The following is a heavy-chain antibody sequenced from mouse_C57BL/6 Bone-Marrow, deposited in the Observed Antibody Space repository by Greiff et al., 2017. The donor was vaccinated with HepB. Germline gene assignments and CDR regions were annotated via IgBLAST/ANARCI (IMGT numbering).Heavy chain of an antibody. Sequence: EVKVVESGGGLVQPKGSLKLSCAASGFSFNTYAMNWVRQAPGKGLEWVARIRSKSNNYATYYADSVKDRFTISRDDSESMLYLQMNNLKTEDTAMYYCVRNGNYPAWFAYWGQGTLVTVSA. CDR2: IRSKSNNYAT. D-gene: IGHD2-1*01. CDR3: VRNGNYPAWFAY. CDR1: GFSFNTYA. V-gene: IGHV10-1*01. J-gene: IGHJ3*01.